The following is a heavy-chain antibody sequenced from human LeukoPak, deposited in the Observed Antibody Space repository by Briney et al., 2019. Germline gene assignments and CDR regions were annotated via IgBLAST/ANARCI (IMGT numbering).Heavy chain of an antibody. J-gene: IGHJ3*02. Sequence: VPSVKVSCKASGYTFTGYYMHWVRQAPGQGLEWRGWINPNSGGTNYAQKFQGRVTMTRDTSISTAYMEQSRLRSDDTAVYYCASLHPSPYSSGADAFDIWGQGTMVTVSS. V-gene: IGHV1-2*02. CDR1: GYTFTGYY. D-gene: IGHD6-25*01. CDR3: ASLHPSPYSSGADAFDI. CDR2: INPNSGGT.